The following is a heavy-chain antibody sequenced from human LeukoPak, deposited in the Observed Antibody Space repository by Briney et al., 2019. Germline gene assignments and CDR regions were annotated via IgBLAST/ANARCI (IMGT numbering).Heavy chain of an antibody. V-gene: IGHV4-61*02. Sequence: SETLSLTCTVSGGSISSGSYYWSWIRQPAGKGLEWIGRIYTSGSTNYNPSLKSRVTISVDTSKNQFSLKLSSVTAADTAVYYCARSKPLSGDYYYYGMDVWGQGTTVTVSS. CDR2: IYTSGST. J-gene: IGHJ6*02. CDR3: ARSKPLSGDYYYYGMDV. CDR1: GGSISSGSYY. D-gene: IGHD2-2*01.